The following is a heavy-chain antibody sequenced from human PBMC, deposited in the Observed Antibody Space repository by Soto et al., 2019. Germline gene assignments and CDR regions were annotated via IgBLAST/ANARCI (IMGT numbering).Heavy chain of an antibody. V-gene: IGHV4-39*01. CDR1: GASISSTSY. CDR3: ARQTGLVRGVIDS. D-gene: IGHD3-10*01. J-gene: IGHJ4*02. CDR2: KYHRGNT. Sequence: QLQLQESGPGLVKPSGTLSLTCTVSGASISSTSYWGWIRQPPGKGLEWIGAKYHRGNTYYSPSLKSRVNVSVDTSKNQISLRLTSVTAADTAVYYCARQTGLVRGVIDSWGQGTLVTVSS.